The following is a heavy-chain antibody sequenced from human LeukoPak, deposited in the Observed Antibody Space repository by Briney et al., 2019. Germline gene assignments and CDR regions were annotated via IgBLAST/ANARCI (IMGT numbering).Heavy chain of an antibody. CDR2: ISGSGNSI. D-gene: IGHD7-27*01. CDR3: ARALGMWAFDI. V-gene: IGHV3-11*04. Sequence: GGSLRLSCAASGFSFIDYYMNWIRQAPGKGLEWLSYISGSGNSIYYADSVKGRFTISRDNGKNSLYLHMNSLRADDTAVYYCARALGMWAFDIWGQGTLVPVS. CDR1: GFSFIDYY. J-gene: IGHJ3*02.